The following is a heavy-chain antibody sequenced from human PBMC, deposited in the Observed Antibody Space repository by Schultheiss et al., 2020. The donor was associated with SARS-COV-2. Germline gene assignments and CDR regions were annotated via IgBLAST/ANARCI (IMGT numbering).Heavy chain of an antibody. CDR2: IWYDGSNK. CDR1: GFTFSSYG. V-gene: IGHV3-33*06. Sequence: GESLKISCAASGFTFSSYGMHWVRQAPGKGLEWVAVIWYDGSNKYYADSVKGRFTISRDNSKNTLYLQMNSLRAEDTALYYCAKAPAGGQLVTEGSFDYWGQGTLVTVSS. J-gene: IGHJ4*02. D-gene: IGHD6-13*01. CDR3: AKAPAGGQLVTEGSFDY.